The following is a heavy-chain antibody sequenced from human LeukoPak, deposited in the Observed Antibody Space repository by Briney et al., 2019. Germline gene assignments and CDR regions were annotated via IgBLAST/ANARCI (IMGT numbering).Heavy chain of an antibody. CDR1: GGSISSNY. CDR2: IYTSGST. Sequence: PSETLSLTCGVSGGSISSNYWSWIRQPAGKGLEWIGRIYTSGSTKYNPSLKSRVTVSVDTSKNQFSLKLSSVTSTDTAVYYCAREWNPSGWVDYFDSWGQGTLVTVSS. CDR3: AREWNPSGWVDYFDS. V-gene: IGHV4-4*07. J-gene: IGHJ4*02. D-gene: IGHD1-1*01.